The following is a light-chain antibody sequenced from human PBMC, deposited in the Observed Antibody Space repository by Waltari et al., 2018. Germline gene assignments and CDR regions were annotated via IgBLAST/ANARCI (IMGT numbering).Light chain of an antibody. CDR1: QSINSSY. J-gene: IGKJ2*01. Sequence: EIVLTQSPGTLSLSPGERATLSCRASQSINSSYLAWNQQKPGQAPRLLIYGASSRATGIPDRFSDSGSGTDFTLIISRLEPEDFAVYYCQHYGSASMYTFGQGTKLEIK. CDR2: GAS. CDR3: QHYGSASMYT. V-gene: IGKV3-20*01.